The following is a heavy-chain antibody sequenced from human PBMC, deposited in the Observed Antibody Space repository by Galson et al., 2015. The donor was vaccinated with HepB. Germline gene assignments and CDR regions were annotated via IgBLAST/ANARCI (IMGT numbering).Heavy chain of an antibody. V-gene: IGHV3-23*01. CDR3: AKELYSGSYYGGGGD. Sequence: SLRLSCAASEFTFSDYAMSWVRQAPGKGLEWVSGISGSGGSTYYADSVKGRFTISRDNSKNTLYLQMSSLRAEDTAVYYCAKELYSGSYYGGGGDWGQGTLVTVSS. CDR1: EFTFSDYA. J-gene: IGHJ4*02. CDR2: ISGSGGST. D-gene: IGHD1-26*01.